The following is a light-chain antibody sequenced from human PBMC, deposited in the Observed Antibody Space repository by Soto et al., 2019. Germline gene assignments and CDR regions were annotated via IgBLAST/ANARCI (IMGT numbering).Light chain of an antibody. V-gene: IGKV1-5*01. CDR1: QRFSTW. CDR3: QQYNSSPYT. CDR2: DAS. J-gene: IGKJ2*01. Sequence: DIQMTQSPSTLSASVGDRVTITCRASQRFSTWLAWYQQKPGKAPMLLIYDASSLEGGVPSRFSGRGSGTEFTLTISGLQPDDFATYYCQQYNSSPYTFGQGTKLEIK.